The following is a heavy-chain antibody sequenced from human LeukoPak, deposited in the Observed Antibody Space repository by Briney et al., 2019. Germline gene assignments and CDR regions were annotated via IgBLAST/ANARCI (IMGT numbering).Heavy chain of an antibody. D-gene: IGHD3-22*01. CDR3: ARQSGYSYDV. CDR1: GFTFSNYK. Sequence: PGGSLRLSCALSGFTFSNYKMHWVRQAPGKGLVWISDINHDGSSTTYADSVKGRFTVSRDNARNTLFLQVNSLRGEDTAVYYCARQSGYSYDVWGQGALVTVSS. J-gene: IGHJ4*02. V-gene: IGHV3-74*01. CDR2: INHDGSST.